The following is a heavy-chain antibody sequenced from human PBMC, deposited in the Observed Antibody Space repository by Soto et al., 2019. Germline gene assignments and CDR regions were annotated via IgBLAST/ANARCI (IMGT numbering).Heavy chain of an antibody. CDR2: ISGSGGST. D-gene: IGHD2-2*01. Sequence: GGSLRLSCAASGFTFSSHAMSWVRQAPGKGLEWVSAISGSGGSTYYADSVKGRFTISRDNSKNTLYLQMNSLRAEGTAVYYCAKGYCSSTSCYFPSGMDVWGQGTTVTVSS. J-gene: IGHJ6*02. CDR1: GFTFSSHA. V-gene: IGHV3-23*01. CDR3: AKGYCSSTSCYFPSGMDV.